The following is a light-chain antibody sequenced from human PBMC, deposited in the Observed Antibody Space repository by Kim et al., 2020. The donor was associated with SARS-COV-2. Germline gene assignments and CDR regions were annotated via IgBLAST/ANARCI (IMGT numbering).Light chain of an antibody. CDR2: DAA. CDR3: QQYNTWHPIFT. CDR1: QSVSTN. Sequence: PGQRVTVTCSARQSVSTNLAWDQKKPGQAPRLRIFDAAARATGIPDRYSGSGSRTEFTLTISSLQSEDFAVYYCQQYNTWHPIFTFGPGTKVDIK. J-gene: IGKJ3*01. V-gene: IGKV3-15*01.